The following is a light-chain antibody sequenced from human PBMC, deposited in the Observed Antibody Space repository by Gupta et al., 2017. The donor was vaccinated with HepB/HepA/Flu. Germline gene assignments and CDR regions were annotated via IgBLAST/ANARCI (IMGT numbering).Light chain of an antibody. CDR3: QQINDYPLT. Sequence: DIQLTQSPSFLSASVGDRVTITCRASQGISSNLAWYQQKPGKAPELLIYDTSSLQSGVPSRFSGSGSGTEFTLTISSLQPEDFATYYCQQINDYPLTFGQGTRMEIK. V-gene: IGKV1-9*01. J-gene: IGKJ5*01. CDR2: DTS. CDR1: QGISSN.